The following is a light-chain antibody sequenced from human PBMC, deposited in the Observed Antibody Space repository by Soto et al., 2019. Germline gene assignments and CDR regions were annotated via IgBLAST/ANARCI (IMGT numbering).Light chain of an antibody. CDR2: SNN. V-gene: IGLV1-47*02. CDR1: SSNNRSNP. Sequence: GTSSNNRSNPLNWYQQLPGTAPKLLFYSNNQRPSGVPEQFSASKSGTSASLAISGLRSDDDADYYCAAMDDSLRGHVFGTGTNVTVL. J-gene: IGLJ1*01. CDR3: AAMDDSLRGHV.